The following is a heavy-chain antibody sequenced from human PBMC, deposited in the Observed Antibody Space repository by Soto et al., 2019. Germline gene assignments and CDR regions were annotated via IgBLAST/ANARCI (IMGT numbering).Heavy chain of an antibody. CDR1: GDTISTRGYS. CDR3: ARRERAAGTDWWFDP. CDR2: IYYSGST. V-gene: IGHV4-30-2*03. D-gene: IGHD6-13*01. Sequence: ASETLSLTCGVSGDTISTRGYSXTWIRPPPGKALEWIGSIYYSGSTYYSPSLKSRVTISVDTSKNQFSLKLSSVTAADTAVYYCARRERAAGTDWWFDPWGQGTLVTVSS. J-gene: IGHJ5*02.